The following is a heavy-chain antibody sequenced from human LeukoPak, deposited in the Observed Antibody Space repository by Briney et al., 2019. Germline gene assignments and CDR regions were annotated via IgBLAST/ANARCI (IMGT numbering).Heavy chain of an antibody. CDR1: GGSISGYY. Sequence: SETLSLTCTVSGGSISGYYWSWIRQPPGKGLEWIGYIYYSGSTNYNPSLKSRVTISVDTSKNQFSLKLSSVTAADTAVYYCARDDQYSYGLDYWGQGTLVTVSS. D-gene: IGHD5-18*01. CDR3: ARDDQYSYGLDY. CDR2: IYYSGST. V-gene: IGHV4-59*01. J-gene: IGHJ4*02.